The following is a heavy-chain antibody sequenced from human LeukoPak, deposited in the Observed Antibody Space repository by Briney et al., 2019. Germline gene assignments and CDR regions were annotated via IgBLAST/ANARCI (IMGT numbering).Heavy chain of an antibody. Sequence: KPSETLSLTCTVSGGSISSSSYYWGWIRQPPGKGLEWIGSIYYSGSTYYNPSLKSRVTISVDTSKNQFSLKLSSVTAADTAVYYCASMYYDFWSGSLPLFDYWGQGTLVTVSS. CDR2: IYYSGST. CDR1: GGSISSSSYY. J-gene: IGHJ4*02. D-gene: IGHD3-3*01. CDR3: ASMYYDFWSGSLPLFDY. V-gene: IGHV4-39*07.